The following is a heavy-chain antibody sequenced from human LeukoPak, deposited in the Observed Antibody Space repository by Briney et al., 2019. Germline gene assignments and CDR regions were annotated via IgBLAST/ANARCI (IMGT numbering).Heavy chain of an antibody. D-gene: IGHD3-3*01. V-gene: IGHV4-59*08. CDR1: GGSISPYF. CDR2: IYNDGST. J-gene: IGHJ5*02. CDR3: ARHGEKSYDFWSGYPNNWFDP. Sequence: SETLSLTCTVSGGSISPYFWSWIRQSPGKGLEWIGYIYNDGSTKYNPYLKSRVTISADTSKRQFPLNLRSVTAADTAVYYCARHGEKSYDFWSGYPNNWFDPWGQGTLVTVSS.